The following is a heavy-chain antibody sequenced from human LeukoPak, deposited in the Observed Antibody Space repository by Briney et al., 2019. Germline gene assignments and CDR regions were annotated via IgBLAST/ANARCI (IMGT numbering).Heavy chain of an antibody. CDR3: ARGYCSGGSCYFDY. CDR2: ISYDGSNK. J-gene: IGHJ4*02. V-gene: IGHV3-30*04. D-gene: IGHD2-15*01. Sequence: GGSLRLSCAASGFTFSSYAMHWVRQAPGKGLEWVAVISYDGSNKYYADSVKGRFTISRDNSKNTLYLQMNSLRAEDTAVYYCARGYCSGGSCYFDYWGQGTLVTVSS. CDR1: GFTFSSYA.